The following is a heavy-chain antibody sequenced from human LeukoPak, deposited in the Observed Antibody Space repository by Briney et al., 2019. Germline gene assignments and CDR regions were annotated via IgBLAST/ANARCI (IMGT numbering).Heavy chain of an antibody. D-gene: IGHD6-13*01. CDR2: ISYDGSNK. Sequence: GGSLRLSCAASGFTFSSYGMHWVRQAPGKGLEWVAVISYDGSNKYYADSVKGRFTISRDNSKNTLYLQMNSLRAEDTAVYYCAKRDSSRTFDPWGQGTLVTVSS. CDR3: AKRDSSRTFDP. J-gene: IGHJ5*02. V-gene: IGHV3-30*18. CDR1: GFTFSSYG.